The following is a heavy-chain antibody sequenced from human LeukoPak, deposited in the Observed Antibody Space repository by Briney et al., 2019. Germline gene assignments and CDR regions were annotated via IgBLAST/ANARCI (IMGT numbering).Heavy chain of an antibody. V-gene: IGHV3-73*01. CDR3: TRPIPWPNDAFDI. CDR2: IRSKANSYAT. D-gene: IGHD2-21*01. CDR1: GFTFSGSA. Sequence: GGSLRLSCVASGFTFSGSAMHWVRQASGKGLEWVGRIRSKANSYATAYAASVKGRFTISRDDSKNTAYLQMNSLKTEDTAVYYCTRPIPWPNDAFDIWGQGTMVTVSS. J-gene: IGHJ3*02.